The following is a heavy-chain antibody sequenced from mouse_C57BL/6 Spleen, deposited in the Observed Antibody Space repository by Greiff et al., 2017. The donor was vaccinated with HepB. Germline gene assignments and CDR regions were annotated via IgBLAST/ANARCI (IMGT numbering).Heavy chain of an antibody. V-gene: IGHV1-85*01. Sequence: QVQLQQSGPELVKPGASVKLSCKASGYTFTSYEINWVKQRPGQGLEWIGWIDPRDGNTKYNDKFKGKATLTVDTSSSTAYMAFHSLTSEDSAVYFCASVYEYDPYLYFDVWGTGTTVTVSS. J-gene: IGHJ1*03. D-gene: IGHD2-4*01. CDR2: IDPRDGNT. CDR3: ASVYEYDPYLYFDV. CDR1: GYTFTSYE.